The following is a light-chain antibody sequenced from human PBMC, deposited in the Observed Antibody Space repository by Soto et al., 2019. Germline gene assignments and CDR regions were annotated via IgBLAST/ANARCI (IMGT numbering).Light chain of an antibody. CDR2: GAS. V-gene: IGKV3-20*01. CDR1: QSVSSNY. Sequence: EIVLTQSPGTLSLSPGERVTLSCRASQSVSSNYVAWYQKKPGQAPRLLIFGASTRATGIPDRFSGSGSGTDFTLTISRLEPEDFAVYYCQQYGGSPVTFGQGTRLEMK. J-gene: IGKJ5*01. CDR3: QQYGGSPVT.